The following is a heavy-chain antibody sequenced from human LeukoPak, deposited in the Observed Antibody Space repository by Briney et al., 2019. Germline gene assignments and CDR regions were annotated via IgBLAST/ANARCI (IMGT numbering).Heavy chain of an antibody. V-gene: IGHV3-7*03. CDR3: TTAAGDYYDTSGYFFDY. Sequence: GGSLRLSCAASGFTFSSYWMSWVRQAPGKGLEWVANIKYDGSEKYYGESVKGRFTISRDNAKNSLYLQMNSLRAEDTAVYYCTTAAGDYYDTSGYFFDYWGQGTLVTVSS. CDR2: IKYDGSEK. D-gene: IGHD3-22*01. CDR1: GFTFSSYW. J-gene: IGHJ4*02.